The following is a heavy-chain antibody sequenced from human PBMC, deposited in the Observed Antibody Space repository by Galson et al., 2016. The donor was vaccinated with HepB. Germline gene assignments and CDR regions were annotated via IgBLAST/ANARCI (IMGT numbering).Heavy chain of an antibody. CDR2: IYYSGNT. D-gene: IGHD6-19*01. CDR1: GDSLSSNY. V-gene: IGHV4-59*08. CDR3: ARLGHGWPGVAFDI. Sequence: SETLSLTCSVSGDSLSSNYWSWIRQSPGKGLEWVGYIYYSGNTNYNPSLKSRVTISVDTSKNQFSLRLRSVTAADTAVYYCARLGHGWPGVAFDIWGQGTMVIVSS. J-gene: IGHJ3*02.